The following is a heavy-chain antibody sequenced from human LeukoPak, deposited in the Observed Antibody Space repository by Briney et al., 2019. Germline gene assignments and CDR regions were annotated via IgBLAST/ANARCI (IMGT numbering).Heavy chain of an antibody. CDR1: GLTVRNNF. CDR3: AKERGAAAATVYFDY. V-gene: IGHV3-53*01. J-gene: IGHJ4*02. Sequence: GGSLRLSCAASGLTVRNNFMSWVRQAPGKGLEWVSVIYSDGTTHYEDSVKGRFTISRDNSKNTLYVQINSLRAEDTAVYYCAKERGAAAATVYFDYWGQGTLVTVSS. CDR2: IYSDGTT. D-gene: IGHD6-13*01.